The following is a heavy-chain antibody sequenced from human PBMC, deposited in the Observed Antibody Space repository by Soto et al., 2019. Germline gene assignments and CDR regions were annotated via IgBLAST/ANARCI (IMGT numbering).Heavy chain of an antibody. CDR2: IYSSGSS. Sequence: QVQLQESGPGLVKPSETLSLTCTVSGGSISNYFGSWVRQPPGKGLEWIGYIYSSGSSSYNSSLKCRVTISVDTYNNQISLKLSSVTAADTAVYYWVRSGHTFGGVIWGQGTLVTVSS. CDR3: VRSGHTFGGVI. CDR1: GGSISNYF. D-gene: IGHD3-16*01. V-gene: IGHV4-59*12. J-gene: IGHJ4*02.